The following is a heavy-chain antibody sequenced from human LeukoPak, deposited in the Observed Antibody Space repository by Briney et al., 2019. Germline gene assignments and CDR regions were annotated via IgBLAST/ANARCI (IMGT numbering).Heavy chain of an antibody. CDR2: ISDSGGSP. CDR1: GITLSNYG. D-gene: IGHD3/OR15-3a*01. CDR3: AKRGVVIRVILVGFHKEAYYFES. J-gene: IGHJ4*02. V-gene: IGHV3-23*01. Sequence: GGSLRLSCAGSGITLSNYGMSWVRQAPGKGLEWVAGISDSGGSPKYADSVKGRFTISRDNPKGTLFLQMNSLRAEDTAVYFCAKRGVVIRVILVGFHKEAYYFESWGQGALVTVSS.